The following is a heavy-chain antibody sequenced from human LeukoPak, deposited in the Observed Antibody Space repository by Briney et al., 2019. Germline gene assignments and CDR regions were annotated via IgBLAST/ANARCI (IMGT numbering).Heavy chain of an antibody. CDR2: INPSSGRT. J-gene: IGHJ5*02. CDR1: GYTFIDYY. Sequence: GPSVTVSCKTSGYTFIDYYMHWVRQAPGQGLEWMGWINPSSGRTSTAQKFQGRITMTRDTSITTFYMEVSWLTSDDTAIYYCARADRLDGSPYLIGPWGQGTLVSVSS. D-gene: IGHD1-26*01. V-gene: IGHV1-2*02. CDR3: ARADRLDGSPYLIGP.